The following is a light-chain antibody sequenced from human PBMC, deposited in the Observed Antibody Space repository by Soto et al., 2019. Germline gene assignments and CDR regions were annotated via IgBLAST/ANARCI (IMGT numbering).Light chain of an antibody. V-gene: IGLV2-14*01. CDR1: SSDIGDYDY. CDR2: DVT. CDR3: AAWDDTLSGQV. J-gene: IGLJ3*02. Sequence: QSVLTQPASVSGSPGQSITISCTGTSSDIGDYDYVSWYQHLPGKAPKLLIFDVTHRPSGVSDRFSGSKSGNTASLTISGVRPEDEADYYCAAWDDTLSGQVFGGGTKLTVL.